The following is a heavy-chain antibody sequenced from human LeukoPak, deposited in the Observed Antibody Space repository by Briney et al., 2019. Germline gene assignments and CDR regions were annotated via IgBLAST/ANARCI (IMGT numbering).Heavy chain of an antibody. CDR1: GYTLTELS. V-gene: IGHV1-24*01. D-gene: IGHD5-12*01. CDR3: ATSLALEVGPLRRIVATIQGSFDY. CDR2: FDPEDGET. J-gene: IGHJ4*02. Sequence: ASVKVSCKVSGYTLTELSMHWVRQAPGKGLGWMGGFDPEDGETIYAQKFQGRVTMTEDTSTDTAYMELSSLRSEDTAVYYCATSLALEVGPLRRIVATIQGSFDYWGQGTLVTVSS.